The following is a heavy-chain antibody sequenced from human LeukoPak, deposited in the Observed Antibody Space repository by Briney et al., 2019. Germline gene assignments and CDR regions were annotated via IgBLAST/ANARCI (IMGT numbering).Heavy chain of an antibody. CDR2: ISGSGERT. Sequence: GGSLRLSCVTSGFMFSTYAMSWVRQAPGKGLEWVSIISGSGERTYYADSVKGRLTVSRDNSKNTLYLQMKSLRAEDTAVYYCVSQSYSGSDNFYFHYWGQGTPVAVSS. CDR1: GFMFSTYA. D-gene: IGHD1-26*01. V-gene: IGHV3-23*01. J-gene: IGHJ4*02. CDR3: VSQSYSGSDNFYFHY.